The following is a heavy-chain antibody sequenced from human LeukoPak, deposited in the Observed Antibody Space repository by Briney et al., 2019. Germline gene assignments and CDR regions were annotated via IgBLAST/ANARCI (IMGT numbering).Heavy chain of an antibody. D-gene: IGHD3-16*02. CDR3: AAATMIWGSYHSWLDS. CDR2: LDPEVGET. J-gene: IGHJ5*01. CDR1: GNTLSKLS. Sequence: SVNASCKVSGNTLSKLSIGWVRQAPGEGLEWVGGLDPEVGETITTPKFQGRLTMTDDTSTDTAYMELSSLDSEETAVYYCAAATMIWGSYHSWLDSWGQGTLVTVSS. V-gene: IGHV1-24*01.